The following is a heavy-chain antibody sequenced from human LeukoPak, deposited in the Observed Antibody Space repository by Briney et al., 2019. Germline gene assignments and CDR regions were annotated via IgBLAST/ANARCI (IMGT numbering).Heavy chain of an antibody. D-gene: IGHD3-9*01. J-gene: IGHJ4*02. CDR1: GFTFSSYA. CDR3: ARDGPYDILTGYEFDY. V-gene: IGHV3-30*04. Sequence: GGSLRLSCAASGFTFSSYAMHWVRQAPGKGLEWVAVISYDGSNEYYADSVKGRFTISRDNSKNTLYLQMNSLRAEDTAVYYCARDGPYDILTGYEFDYWGQGTLVTVSS. CDR2: ISYDGSNE.